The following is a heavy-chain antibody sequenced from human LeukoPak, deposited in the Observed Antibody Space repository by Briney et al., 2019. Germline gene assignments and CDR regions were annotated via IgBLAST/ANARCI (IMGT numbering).Heavy chain of an antibody. Sequence: PGRSLRLSCAASGFIFSAYSMNWVRQAPGKGLEWVSAISSSGAYIYYANSVKGRFTISRDNPKNALYLQINNLRPEDTAVYYCARDRGIAATGPTRHYWGQGTPVTVSS. CDR1: GFIFSAYS. CDR3: ARDRGIAATGPTRHY. V-gene: IGHV3-21*01. CDR2: ISSSGAYI. J-gene: IGHJ4*02. D-gene: IGHD6-13*01.